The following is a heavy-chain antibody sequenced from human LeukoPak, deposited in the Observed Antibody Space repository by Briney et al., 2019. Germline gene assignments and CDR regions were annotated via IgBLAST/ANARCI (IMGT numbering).Heavy chain of an antibody. J-gene: IGHJ4*02. Sequence: GGSLRLSCAASGFTFSSYWMHWVRQAPGKGLEWVSVIYSGGSTYYADSVKGRFTISRDNSKNTLNLQMNFLRPEDTAVYYCAKVGNDYGDYNVYWGQGTLVTVSS. CDR1: GFTFSSYW. CDR2: IYSGGST. D-gene: IGHD4-17*01. V-gene: IGHV3-53*01. CDR3: AKVGNDYGDYNVY.